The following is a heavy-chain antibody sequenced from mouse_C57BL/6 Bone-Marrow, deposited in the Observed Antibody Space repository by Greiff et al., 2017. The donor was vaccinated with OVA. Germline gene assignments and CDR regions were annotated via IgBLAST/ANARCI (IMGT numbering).Heavy chain of an antibody. CDR2: IDPENGDT. CDR3: TLDGNYWYFDV. V-gene: IGHV14-4*01. D-gene: IGHD2-1*01. CDR1: GFNIKDDY. Sequence: EVKLEESGAELVRPGASVKLSCTASGFNIKDDYMHWVKQRPEQGLEWIGWIDPENGDTEYASKFQGKATITADTSSNTAYLQLSSLTSEDTAVYYCTLDGNYWYFDVWGTGTTVTVSS. J-gene: IGHJ1*03.